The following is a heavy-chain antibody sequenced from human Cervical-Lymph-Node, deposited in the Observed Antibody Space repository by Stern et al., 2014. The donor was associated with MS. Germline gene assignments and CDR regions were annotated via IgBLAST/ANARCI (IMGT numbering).Heavy chain of an antibody. Sequence: VQLVESGGGVVQPGRSLRLSCAASGFTFSNYGMHWVRQAPGKGLEWVAVISYDGNNKYYADSVKGRFTISRDNSKNTLYLQMNSLRAEDTAVYYCAKVEVATINFYFDYWGQGTLVTVSS. CDR3: AKVEVATINFYFDY. CDR1: GFTFSNYG. CDR2: ISYDGNNK. J-gene: IGHJ4*02. V-gene: IGHV3-30*18. D-gene: IGHD5-24*01.